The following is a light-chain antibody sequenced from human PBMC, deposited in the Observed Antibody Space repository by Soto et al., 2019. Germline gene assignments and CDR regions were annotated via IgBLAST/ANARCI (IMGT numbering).Light chain of an antibody. CDR2: DAS. J-gene: IGKJ1*01. V-gene: IGKV3-11*01. Sequence: EIVLTQSPGTLSLSPGERATLSCRASQSVSSYLAWYQQKPGQAPRLLIYDASNRATGIPARFSGSGSGTDVTLTISSLEPEDFAVYYCQQRSNWPWTFGQGTKVDI. CDR1: QSVSSY. CDR3: QQRSNWPWT.